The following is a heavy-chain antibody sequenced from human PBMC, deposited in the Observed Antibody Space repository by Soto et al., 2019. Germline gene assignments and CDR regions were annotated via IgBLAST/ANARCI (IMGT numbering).Heavy chain of an antibody. CDR2: ISPYNGDT. D-gene: IGHD2-21*02. V-gene: IGHV1-18*01. Sequence: QVQLVQSGAEEKKPGASVKVFCKASGYTFTSYGFSWVRQAPGQGLEWMGWISPYNGDTAYAQNLQGRVTMTTDTSTSTAYMELRSLRPDDTAVYYCARDQRVSLTAIRAFDLWGRGTLVTVSS. CDR1: GYTFTSYG. CDR3: ARDQRVSLTAIRAFDL. J-gene: IGHJ2*01.